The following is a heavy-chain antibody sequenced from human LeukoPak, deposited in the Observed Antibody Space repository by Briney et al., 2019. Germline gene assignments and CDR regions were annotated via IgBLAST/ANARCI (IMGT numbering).Heavy chain of an antibody. CDR3: VRDLAPLLWFGEPREV. V-gene: IGHV3-53*01. CDR2: IYSAGTT. CDR1: GFNVSKNY. Sequence: GGSLRLSCAASGFNVSKNYMSWARQAPGKGLEWVSVIYSAGTTYYADSVRGRFTISREKSKNTLHLQMNSLRAEDTAVYFCVRDLAPLLWFGEPREVWGKGTTVTVSS. J-gene: IGHJ6*04. D-gene: IGHD3-10*01.